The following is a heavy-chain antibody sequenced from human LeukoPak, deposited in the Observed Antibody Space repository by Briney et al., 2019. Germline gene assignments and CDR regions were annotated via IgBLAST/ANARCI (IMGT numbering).Heavy chain of an antibody. CDR3: AKDKGKNSFDY. CDR2: IWHDGSNK. CDR1: GFTFSSSG. D-gene: IGHD4-23*01. J-gene: IGHJ4*02. Sequence: GGSLRLSCAASGFTFSSSGMHWVRQAPGKGLEGVTFIWHDGSNKYYAESVKGRFTVSRDNSRNTIYLQMNNLRAEDTAVYCCAKDKGKNSFDYWGQGTLVTVSS. V-gene: IGHV3-30*02.